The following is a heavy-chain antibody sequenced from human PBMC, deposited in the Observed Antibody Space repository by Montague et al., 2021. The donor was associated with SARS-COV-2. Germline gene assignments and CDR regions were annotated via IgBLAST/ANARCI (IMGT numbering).Heavy chain of an antibody. CDR3: ARAHSGSWAHLDN. Sequence: TLSLTCTVSGGSISSGSYYWSWIRQPAGKGLEWIGRIYTSGTTDYSFSLEGRVTISVDTSKNQFSLKLTSVTAADTAVYYCARAHSGSWAHLDNWGQGSLVTVSS. CDR1: GGSISSGSYY. J-gene: IGHJ4*02. D-gene: IGHD5-12*01. CDR2: IYTSGTT. V-gene: IGHV4-61*02.